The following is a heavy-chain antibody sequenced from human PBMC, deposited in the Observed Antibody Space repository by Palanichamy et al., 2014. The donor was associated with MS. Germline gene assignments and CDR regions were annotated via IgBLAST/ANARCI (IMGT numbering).Heavy chain of an antibody. Sequence: EVQLVESGGGLVQPGGSLRLSCAASGFTFNRYPMHWVRQAAGKGLEYVSGISDNGGSTFYANSVKGRFTISRDNSKNTLYLQMGSLRADDMAVYYCAREAYYDRGGYTWFDPWGQGTLVIVSS. CDR1: GFTFNRYP. CDR3: AREAYYDRGGYTWFDP. V-gene: IGHV3-64*01. D-gene: IGHD3-22*01. J-gene: IGHJ5*02. CDR2: ISDNGGST.